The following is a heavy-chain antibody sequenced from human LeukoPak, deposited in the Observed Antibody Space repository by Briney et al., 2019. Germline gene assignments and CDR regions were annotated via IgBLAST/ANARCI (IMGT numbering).Heavy chain of an antibody. CDR3: AKVQAVAGTTRSFYFDY. V-gene: IGHV3-21*01. J-gene: IGHJ4*02. CDR1: GFTFSSYS. CDR2: ISSSSSYI. Sequence: PGGSLRLSCAASGFTFSSYSMNWVRQAPGEGLEWVSSISSSSSYIYYADSVKGRFTISRDNAKNSLYLQMNSLRAEDTAVYYCAKVQAVAGTTRSFYFDYWGQGTLVTVSS. D-gene: IGHD6-19*01.